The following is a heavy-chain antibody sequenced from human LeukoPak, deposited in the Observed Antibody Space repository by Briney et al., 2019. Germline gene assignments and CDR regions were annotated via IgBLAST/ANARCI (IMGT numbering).Heavy chain of an antibody. CDR2: IYHSGNT. J-gene: IGHJ5*02. Sequence: KTSETLSLTCAVSGGSISSGGYSWSWIRQPPGKGLEWIGYIYHSGNTYYNPSLKSRVTISVDTSKNQFSLKLSSVTAADTAVYYCARESWERYGDSDWFDPWGQGTLVTVSS. CDR1: GGSISSGGYS. D-gene: IGHD4-17*01. CDR3: ARESWERYGDSDWFDP. V-gene: IGHV4-30-2*05.